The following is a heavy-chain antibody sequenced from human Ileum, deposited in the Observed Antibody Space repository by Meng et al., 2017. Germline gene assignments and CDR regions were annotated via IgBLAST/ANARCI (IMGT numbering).Heavy chain of an antibody. CDR2: MYHSGTN. CDR3: AIHLAVSGTRGFDF. Sequence: PDPVLVWPSEVLSSTCAFSVASTGGGDWCTWYRWPPGKGLEWFGQMYHSGTNYYNTFLKSRVTISLDTLHNKLSLKLMSVNAASTAVSYCAIHLAVSGTRGFDFWGQGTLVTDSS. D-gene: IGHD6-19*01. CDR1: VASTGGGDW. J-gene: IGHJ4*02. V-gene: IGHV4-4*02.